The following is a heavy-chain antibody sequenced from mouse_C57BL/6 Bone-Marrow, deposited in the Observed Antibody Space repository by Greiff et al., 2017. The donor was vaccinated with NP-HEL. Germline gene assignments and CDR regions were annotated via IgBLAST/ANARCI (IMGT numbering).Heavy chain of an antibody. CDR3: ARHEDNYGSSYGYAMDY. D-gene: IGHD1-1*01. V-gene: IGHV1-62-2*01. CDR1: GYTFTEYT. Sequence: VQLQQSGAELVKPGASVKLSCKASGYTFTEYTIHWVKQRSGQGLEWIGWFYPGSGSIKYNEKFKDKATLTADKSSSTVYMELIRLTSEDSAVYFCARHEDNYGSSYGYAMDYWGQGTSVTVSS. J-gene: IGHJ4*01. CDR2: FYPGSGSI.